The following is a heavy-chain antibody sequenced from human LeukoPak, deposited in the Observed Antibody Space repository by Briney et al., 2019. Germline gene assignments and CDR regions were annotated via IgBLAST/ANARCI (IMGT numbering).Heavy chain of an antibody. V-gene: IGHV4-39*01. CDR2: IYYSGAT. J-gene: IGHJ4*02. CDR3: ARLDYNFGTN. Sequence: NTSETLSLTCTISGDSINSSSYYWGWIRQPPGKGLEWIGNIYYSGATYYNPSLKSRVTISIDTSKNQFSLRLSSVTAADTALYYCARLDYNFGTNWGQGALVTVSP. D-gene: IGHD1-14*01. CDR1: GDSINSSSYY.